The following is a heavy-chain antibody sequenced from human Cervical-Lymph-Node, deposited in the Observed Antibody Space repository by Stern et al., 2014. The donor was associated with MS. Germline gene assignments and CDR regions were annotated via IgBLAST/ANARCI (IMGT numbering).Heavy chain of an antibody. V-gene: IGHV3-30*19. D-gene: IGHD3/OR15-3a*01. CDR2: IGHDGGNA. CDR3: ARAGFGLWTGNPPYYCYDMDV. CDR1: EFTFSSFC. J-gene: IGHJ6*02. Sequence: QMQLVESGGGVVQPGRSLRVSCAASEFTFSSFCMHWVRQAPGKGLQWVAVIGHDGGNASYADSVTGRFPISRDNLKTSLYLRMNSLRAEDTAVYYCARAGFGLWTGNPPYYCYDMDVWGQGTTVTVSS.